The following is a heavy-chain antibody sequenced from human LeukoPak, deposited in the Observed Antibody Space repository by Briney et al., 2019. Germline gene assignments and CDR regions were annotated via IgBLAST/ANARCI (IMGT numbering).Heavy chain of an antibody. CDR2: INGSGGST. CDR3: AKKYSTGLDP. Sequence: PGGSLRLSCAASGFTFSSYAMGWVRQAPGKGLEWVSDINGSGGSTYYADSVKGRFTISRDNSKNTLYLQMNSLRAEDTAVYYCAKKYSTGLDPWGQGTLVTVSS. D-gene: IGHD1-26*01. J-gene: IGHJ5*02. V-gene: IGHV3-23*01. CDR1: GFTFSSYA.